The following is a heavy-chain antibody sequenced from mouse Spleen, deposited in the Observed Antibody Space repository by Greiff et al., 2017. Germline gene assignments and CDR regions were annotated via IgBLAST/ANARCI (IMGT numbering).Heavy chain of an antibody. D-gene: IGHD2-1*01. J-gene: IGHJ1*01. CDR1: GFSLTGYG. CDR3: ARDGGGNYPYWYFDV. Sequence: QVQLQQSGPGLVAPSQSLSITCTVSGFSLTGYGVNWVRQPPGKGLEWLGMIWGDGSTDYNSALKSRLSISKDNSKSQVFLKMNSLQTDDTARYYCARDGGGNYPYWYFDVWGAGTTVTVSS. CDR2: IWGDGST. V-gene: IGHV2-6-7*01.